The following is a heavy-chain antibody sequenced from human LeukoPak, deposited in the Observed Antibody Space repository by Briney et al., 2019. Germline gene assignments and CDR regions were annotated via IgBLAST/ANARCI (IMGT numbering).Heavy chain of an antibody. V-gene: IGHV4-61*02. CDR2: IYTSGST. D-gene: IGHD2-21*01. CDR3: ARGNNILWWRTPFAAFDI. J-gene: IGHJ3*02. CDR1: GASISSGSYY. Sequence: SETLSLTCTVSGASISSGSYYWSWIRQPAGKGLEWIGRIYTSGSTNYNPSLKSRVTISVDTSKNQFSLKLSSVTAADTAVYYCARGNNILWWRTPFAAFDIWGQGTMVTVSS.